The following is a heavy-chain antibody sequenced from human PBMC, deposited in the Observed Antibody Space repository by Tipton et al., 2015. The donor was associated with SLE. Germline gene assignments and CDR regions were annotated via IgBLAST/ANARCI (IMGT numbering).Heavy chain of an antibody. Sequence: TLSLTCAVSGYSISSGYFWGWIRQPPGKGLEWIGSIYNSGSTYYSPSFQGQVTISADKSISTAYLQWSSLKASDTAMYYCARLPYYYSFDIWGQGTMVTVSS. CDR1: GYSISSGYF. V-gene: IGHV4-38-2*01. D-gene: IGHD3-10*01. CDR2: IYNSGST. CDR3: ARLPYYYSFDI. J-gene: IGHJ3*02.